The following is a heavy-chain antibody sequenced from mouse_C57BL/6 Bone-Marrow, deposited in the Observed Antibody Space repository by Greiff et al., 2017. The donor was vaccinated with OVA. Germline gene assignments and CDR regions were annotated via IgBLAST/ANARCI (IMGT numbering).Heavy chain of an antibody. V-gene: IGHV1-55*01. D-gene: IGHD1-1*01. CDR1: GYTFTSYW. J-gene: IGHJ4*01. Sequence: QVQLQQPGAELVKPGASVKMSCKASGYTFTSYWITWVKQRPGQGLEWIGDIYPGSGSTTYNEKVKSKATLTVATSSSTADMQLSSLTSEYSAVYYCATTGNGSSYYAMGYWGQGTAVTVSS. CDR3: ATTGNGSSYYAMGY. CDR2: IYPGSGST.